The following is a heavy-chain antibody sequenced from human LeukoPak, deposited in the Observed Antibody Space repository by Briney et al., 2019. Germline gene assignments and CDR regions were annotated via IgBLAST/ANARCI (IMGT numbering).Heavy chain of an antibody. CDR3: VKNNDYNPWAPSDY. D-gene: IGHD4-11*01. CDR1: GFTFRSYG. Sequence: AGGSLRLSCAVSGFTFRSYGMSWVRQAPGRGLERVSGISSGGGDTSYADSVKGRFSISRDNSKNTLSLQLNSLRAEDTAIYYCVKNNDYNPWAPSDYWGQGTLVTVSS. V-gene: IGHV3-23*01. CDR2: ISSGGGDT. J-gene: IGHJ4*02.